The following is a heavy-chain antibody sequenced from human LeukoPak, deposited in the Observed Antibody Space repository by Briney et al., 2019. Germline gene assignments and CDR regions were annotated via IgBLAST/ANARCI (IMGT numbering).Heavy chain of an antibody. Sequence: KSSETLSLTWTVSGGSISSYYWSWVRQPPGKGRGWIGYIYYSGSTNYNPSLKSRVTISVDTSKNQFSLKLSSVTAADTAVYYCARAAGHYYDSSGYYDYWGQGTLVTVSS. V-gene: IGHV4-59*01. J-gene: IGHJ4*02. D-gene: IGHD3-22*01. CDR3: ARAAGHYYDSSGYYDY. CDR1: GGSISSYY. CDR2: IYYSGST.